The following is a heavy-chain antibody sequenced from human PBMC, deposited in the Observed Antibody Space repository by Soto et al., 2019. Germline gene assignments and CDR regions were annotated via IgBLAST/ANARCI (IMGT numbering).Heavy chain of an antibody. V-gene: IGHV3-23*01. CDR1: GFTFSSYA. J-gene: IGHJ4*02. CDR2: ISGSGGST. Sequence: GGSLRLSCAASGFTFSSYAMSWVRQAPGKGLEWVSGISGSGGSTYYADSVKGRFTISRDNSKNTLYLQMNSLRAEDTAVYYCAKAGDCSGGSCDYFDYWGQGTLVTVSS. CDR3: AKAGDCSGGSCDYFDY. D-gene: IGHD2-15*01.